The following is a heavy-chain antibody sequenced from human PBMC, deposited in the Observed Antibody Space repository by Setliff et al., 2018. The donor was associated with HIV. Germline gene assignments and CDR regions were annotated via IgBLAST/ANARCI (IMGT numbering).Heavy chain of an antibody. Sequence: ASVKVSCKASGYTFISYGISWVRQAPGQGLEWMGWINTDTGSPTYAQGVTGHFVFSLDTSVSTAYLQISSLQAEDTAVYYCTREVLRFDYWGQGTLVTVSS. CDR3: TREVLRFDY. CDR2: INTDTGSP. V-gene: IGHV7-4-1*02. J-gene: IGHJ4*02. D-gene: IGHD4-17*01. CDR1: GYTFISYG.